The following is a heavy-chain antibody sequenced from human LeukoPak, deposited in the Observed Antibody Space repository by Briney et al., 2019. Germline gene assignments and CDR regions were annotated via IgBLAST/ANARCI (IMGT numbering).Heavy chain of an antibody. CDR2: IYPGDSDT. J-gene: IGHJ6*03. CDR3: ARQGRVGATPSYYYYMDV. Sequence: GESLKISCKGSGYSFTSYWIGWVRQMPGKGLEWMGIIYPGDSDTRYSPSFQGQVTISADKSTSTAYLQWSSLKASDTAMYYCARQGRVGATPSYYYYMDVWGKGTTVTVSS. CDR1: GYSFTSYW. D-gene: IGHD1-26*01. V-gene: IGHV5-51*01.